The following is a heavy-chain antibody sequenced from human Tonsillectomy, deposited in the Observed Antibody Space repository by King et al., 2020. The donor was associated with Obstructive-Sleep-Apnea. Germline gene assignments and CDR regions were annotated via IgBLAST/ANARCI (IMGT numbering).Heavy chain of an antibody. CDR3: TRPSKDYGTDY. Sequence: TLQESGPTLVKPPQTLTLTCTFSGFSLSTTGVGVGWIRQPPGKALEWLALIYWDDDKRYSSSLRGRLTITKDTSKNQVVLTVTNMDPMDTGTYYCTRPSKDYGTDYWGQGTLVTVSS. D-gene: IGHD4-17*01. V-gene: IGHV2-5*02. J-gene: IGHJ4*02. CDR2: IYWDDDK. CDR1: GFSLSTTGVG.